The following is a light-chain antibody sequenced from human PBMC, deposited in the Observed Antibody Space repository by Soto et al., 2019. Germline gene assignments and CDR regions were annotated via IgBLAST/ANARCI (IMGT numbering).Light chain of an antibody. J-gene: IGKJ1*01. V-gene: IGKV3-15*01. CDR1: QSFSSN. Sequence: EIVMTQSPATLSVSPGERATLSCRASQSFSSNLAWYQQKPGQAPRLLIHVASNRATGIPDRFSGSGSGTEFTLNISSLQSEDFAVYYCQQYNKWPWTFGQGTTVEIK. CDR3: QQYNKWPWT. CDR2: VAS.